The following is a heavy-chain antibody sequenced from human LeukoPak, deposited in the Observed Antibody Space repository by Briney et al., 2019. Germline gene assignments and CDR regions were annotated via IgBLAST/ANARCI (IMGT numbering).Heavy chain of an antibody. CDR1: GGSISSYY. CDR3: ARTYYDFWSGYRTPSTGYYYMDV. Sequence: SETLSLTCTVSGGSISSYYWSWIRQPPGKGLEWIGYIYYSGSTNYNPSLKSRVTISVDTSKNQFSLKLSSVTAADTAVYYCARTYYDFWSGYRTPSTGYYYMDVWGKGTTVTVSS. V-gene: IGHV4-59*01. D-gene: IGHD3-3*01. CDR2: IYYSGST. J-gene: IGHJ6*03.